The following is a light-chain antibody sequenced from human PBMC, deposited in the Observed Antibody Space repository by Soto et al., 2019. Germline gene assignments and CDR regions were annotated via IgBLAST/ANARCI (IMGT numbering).Light chain of an antibody. Sequence: EIVMTQSPATLSVSPGERATLSCRASLSVGSNLAWYQQRPGQAPRLLIYGASTRATGIPVRFSGSGSGTEFTLTISSLQSEDFGFYYCQQYNKWPLFTFGPGTRVD. V-gene: IGKV3-15*01. J-gene: IGKJ3*01. CDR3: QQYNKWPLFT. CDR1: LSVGSN. CDR2: GAS.